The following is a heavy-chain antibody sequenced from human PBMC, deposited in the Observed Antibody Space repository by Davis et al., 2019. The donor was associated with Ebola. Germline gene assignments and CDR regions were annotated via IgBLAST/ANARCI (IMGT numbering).Heavy chain of an antibody. D-gene: IGHD3-9*01. CDR2: ISGSGGST. V-gene: IGHV3-23*01. CDR1: GFTFSSYA. CDR3: AKDRGAYYDILTGYLTWGGYNGPPDY. Sequence: PGGSLRLSCAASGFTFSSYAMSWVRQAPGKGLEWVSAISGSGGSTYYADSVKGRFTISRDNSKNTLYLQMNSLRAEDTAVYYCAKDRGAYYDILTGYLTWGGYNGPPDYWGQGTLVTVSS. J-gene: IGHJ4*02.